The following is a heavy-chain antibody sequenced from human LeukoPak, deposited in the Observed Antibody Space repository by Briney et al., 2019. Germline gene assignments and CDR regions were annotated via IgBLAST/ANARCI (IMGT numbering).Heavy chain of an antibody. CDR3: ARGSGDIVVVPAAMQFDP. Sequence: GRSLRLSCAASGFTFSSYGMHRVRQAPGKGLEWVAVIWYDGSNKYYADSVKGRFTISRDNSKNTLYLQMSSLRAEDTAVYYCARGSGDIVVVPAAMQFDPWGQGTLVTVSS. CDR2: IWYDGSNK. J-gene: IGHJ5*02. D-gene: IGHD2-2*01. CDR1: GFTFSSYG. V-gene: IGHV3-33*01.